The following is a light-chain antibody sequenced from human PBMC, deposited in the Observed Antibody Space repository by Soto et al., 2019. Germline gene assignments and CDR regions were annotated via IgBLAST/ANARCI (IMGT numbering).Light chain of an antibody. CDR2: KAS. J-gene: IGKJ1*01. CDR3: QHYNSYSEA. V-gene: IGKV1-5*03. CDR1: QGISQY. Sequence: DIHLSQSPSLLSASVGDRVTITCRASQGISQYVAWYQQKPGKAPKLLIYKASTLKSGVPSRFSGSGSGTEFTLTISSLQPDDFATYYCQHYNSYSEAFGQGTKVDIK.